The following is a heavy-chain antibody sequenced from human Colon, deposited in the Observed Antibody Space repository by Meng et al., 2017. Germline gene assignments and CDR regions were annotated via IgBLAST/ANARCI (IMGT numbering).Heavy chain of an antibody. Sequence: EQLQERAPRRVGPSSPPSPPCCPIAGSGSSPSYDGSWIRKNPGKGLVWIGYVYYTGSDNYNPYLKSRVTISVDTSKNPFSLNLPSVTAAATAVYYCARGRGSYSSIDFWGQGTLVTVSS. V-gene: IGHV4-61*03. CDR1: AGSGSSPSYD. CDR2: VYYTGSD. J-gene: IGHJ4*02. CDR3: ARGRGSYSSIDF. D-gene: IGHD1-26*01.